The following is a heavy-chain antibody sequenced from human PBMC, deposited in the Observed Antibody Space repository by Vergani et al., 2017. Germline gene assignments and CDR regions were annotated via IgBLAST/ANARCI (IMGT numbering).Heavy chain of an antibody. J-gene: IGHJ4*02. CDR2: ISNSGSYT. CDR1: GFTFSDYY. Sequence: QVQLVESGGDLVKPGGSLRLSCAASGFTFSDYYMSWIRQAPGKGLEWVSYISNSGSYTNDADSVRGRFTISRDNAKNSLHLRMNSLRAEDTAVYYCARGGGYDFLFDYWGQGTLVTISS. CDR3: ARGGGYDFLFDY. V-gene: IGHV3-11*06. D-gene: IGHD5-12*01.